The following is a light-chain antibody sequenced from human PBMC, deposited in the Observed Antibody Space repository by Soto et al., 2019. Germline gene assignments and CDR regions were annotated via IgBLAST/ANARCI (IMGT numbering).Light chain of an antibody. CDR1: SSDVGAYNY. CDR3: SSYTSNTTLVV. Sequence: QSALTQPASVSGSPGQSITISCTGTSSDVGAYNYVSWYQQHPGKAPKLLIYEVSNRPSGVSNRFSGSKSGNTASLTISGLQAEDETDYYCSSYTSNTTLVVFGGGTKLTVL. J-gene: IGLJ2*01. V-gene: IGLV2-14*03. CDR2: EVS.